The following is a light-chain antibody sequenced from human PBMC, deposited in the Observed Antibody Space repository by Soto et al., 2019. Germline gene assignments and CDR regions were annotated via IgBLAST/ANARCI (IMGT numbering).Light chain of an antibody. CDR3: QQTYNRPFT. Sequence: DIQMTQSPSSLSASVGDRVTITCRASQSISNYLNWYQQRPGKAPQLLIFAASSLQSGVPSRFSGSGSGTDFILTISSLQPEDFATYYCQQTYNRPFTFGPGITVDV. J-gene: IGKJ3*01. V-gene: IGKV1-39*01. CDR1: QSISNY. CDR2: AAS.